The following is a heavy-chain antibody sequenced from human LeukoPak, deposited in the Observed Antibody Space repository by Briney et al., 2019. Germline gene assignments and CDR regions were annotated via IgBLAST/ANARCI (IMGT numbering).Heavy chain of an antibody. D-gene: IGHD3-22*01. CDR1: GFTFSRYG. CDR2: IWYDGSNR. V-gene: IGHV3-33*01. CDR3: ARDFGFSPSSGYSFDY. J-gene: IGHJ4*02. Sequence: GGSLRLSCAASGFTFSRYGMHWVRQAPGKGLEWVAVIWYDGSNRQYVDSVKGRFTISRDNSKNTLYLQMNSLRADDTAVYYCARDFGFSPSSGYSFDYWGQGTLVTVSS.